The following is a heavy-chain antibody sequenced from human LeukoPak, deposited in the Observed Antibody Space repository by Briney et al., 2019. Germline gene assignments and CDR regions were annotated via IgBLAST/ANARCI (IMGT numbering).Heavy chain of an antibody. J-gene: IGHJ6*03. CDR1: GYTFTGYY. D-gene: IGHD2-2*01. CDR2: INSNSGGT. Sequence: GASVKVSCKASGYTFTGYYMHWVRQAPGQGLEWMGWINSNSGGTNYAQKFQGRVTMTRDTSISTAYMELSRLRSDDTAVYYCAILGGCTSCRYYYYYYMDVWGKGTTVTVSS. CDR3: AILGGCTSCRYYYYYYMDV. V-gene: IGHV1-2*02.